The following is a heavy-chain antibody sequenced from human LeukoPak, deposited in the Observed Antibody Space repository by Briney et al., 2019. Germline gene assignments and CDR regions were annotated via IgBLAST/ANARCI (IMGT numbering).Heavy chain of an antibody. CDR1: GFTFSSYG. J-gene: IGHJ4*02. CDR3: ARKGDYYFDY. CDR2: IKQDGSEK. D-gene: IGHD2-21*02. Sequence: GGSLRLSCAASGFTFSSYGMHWVRQAPGKGLEWVANIKQDGSEKYYVDSVKGRFTISRDNAKNSLYLQMNSLRAEDTAVYYCARKGDYYFDYWGQGTLVTVSS. V-gene: IGHV3-7*01.